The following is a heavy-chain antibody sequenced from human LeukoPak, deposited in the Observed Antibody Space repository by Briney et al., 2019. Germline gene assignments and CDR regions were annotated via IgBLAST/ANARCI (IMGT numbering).Heavy chain of an antibody. J-gene: IGHJ4*02. V-gene: IGHV3-7*01. D-gene: IGHD5-24*01. CDR3: ASWRWLQSDVDY. CDR1: GFTFSSYA. CDR2: IKQDGSEK. Sequence: GGSLRLSCAASGFTFSSYAMSWVRQAPGKGLEWVANIKQDGSEKYYVDSVKGRFTISRDNAKNSLYLQMNSLRAEDTAVYYCASWRWLQSDVDYWGQGTLVTVSS.